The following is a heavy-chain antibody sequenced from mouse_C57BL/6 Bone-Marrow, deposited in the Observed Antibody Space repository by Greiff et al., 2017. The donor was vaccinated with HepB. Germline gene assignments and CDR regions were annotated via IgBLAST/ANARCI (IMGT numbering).Heavy chain of an antibody. V-gene: IGHV1-82*01. CDR2: IYPGDGDT. CDR3: ARLGGYYDYDGRPFDY. J-gene: IGHJ2*01. D-gene: IGHD2-4*01. Sequence: QVQLKQSGPELVKPGASVKISCKASGYAFSSSWMNWVKQRPGKGLEWIGRIYPGDGDTNYNGKFKGKATLTADKSSSTAYMQLSSLTSEDSAVYFCARLGGYYDYDGRPFDYWGQGTTLTVSS. CDR1: GYAFSSSW.